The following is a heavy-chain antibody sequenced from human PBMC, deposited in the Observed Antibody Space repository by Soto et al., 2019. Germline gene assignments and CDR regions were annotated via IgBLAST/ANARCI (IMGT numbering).Heavy chain of an antibody. Sequence: SVKVSCKASGFTFTSSAMQWVRQARGQRLEWIGWIVVGSGNTNYAQKFQERVTITRDMSTSTAYMELSSLRSEDTAVYYCAVGFYRYCSGGSCYSDNYYYMDVWGKGTTVTVSS. V-gene: IGHV1-58*02. CDR3: AVGFYRYCSGGSCYSDNYYYMDV. CDR2: IVVGSGNT. J-gene: IGHJ6*03. CDR1: GFTFTSSA. D-gene: IGHD2-15*01.